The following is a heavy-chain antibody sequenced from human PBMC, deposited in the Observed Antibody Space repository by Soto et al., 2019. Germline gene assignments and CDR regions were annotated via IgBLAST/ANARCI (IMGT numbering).Heavy chain of an antibody. CDR2: IFNSGTT. Sequence: SECMSLACSVSRASTVSHYHGAWVRPPPGKGLEWMGYIFNSGTTFYNPSLTSRLSISMDTSGNHFSLELRSVTAADTAVYYCALALGPTTGLDYWGQGTLVTGSS. CDR1: RASTVSHYH. V-gene: IGHV4-31*02. D-gene: IGHD1-26*01. CDR3: ALALGPTTGLDY. J-gene: IGHJ4*02.